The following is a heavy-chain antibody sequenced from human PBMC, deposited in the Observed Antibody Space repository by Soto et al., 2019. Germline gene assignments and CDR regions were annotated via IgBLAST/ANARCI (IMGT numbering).Heavy chain of an antibody. CDR3: AKVGRYFDWLLTPVGWFDP. CDR2: ISGSGGST. Sequence: GGSLRLSCAASGFTFSSYAMSWVRQAPGKGLEWVSAISGSGGSTYYADSVKGRFTISRDNSKNTLYLQMNSLRAEDTAVYYCAKVGRYFDWLLTPVGWFDPWGQGTLVTVSS. CDR1: GFTFSSYA. D-gene: IGHD3-9*01. V-gene: IGHV3-23*01. J-gene: IGHJ5*02.